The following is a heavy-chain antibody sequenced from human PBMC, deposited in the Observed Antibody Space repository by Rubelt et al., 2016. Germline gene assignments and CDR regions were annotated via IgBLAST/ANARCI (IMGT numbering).Heavy chain of an antibody. CDR1: GFTFSSNS. V-gene: IGHV3-48*02. CDR3: ARVSRFANYYYGMDV. J-gene: IGHJ6*02. CDR2: IGSSSRRI. D-gene: IGHD2-21*01. Sequence: EVQLVESGGELIQPGGSLRLSCAASGFTFSSNSMNWVRQAPGKGLEWVSYIGSSSRRIYYADSVKGRFTVSRDNAKNSLYLQMNSLRDEDTAVYYCARVSRFANYYYGMDVWGQGTTVTVSS.